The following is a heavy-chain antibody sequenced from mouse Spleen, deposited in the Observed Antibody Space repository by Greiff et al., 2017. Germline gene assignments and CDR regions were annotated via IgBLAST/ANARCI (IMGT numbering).Heavy chain of an antibody. CDR1: GFTFTDYY. CDR3: ARDNWDKYGLYYAMDY. J-gene: IGHJ4*01. CDR2: IRNKANGYTT. V-gene: IGHV7-3*02. D-gene: IGHD2-10*02. Sequence: EVHLVESGGGLVQPGGSLRLSCATSGFTFTDYYMSWVRQPPGKALEWLGFIRNKANGYTTEYSASVKGRFTISRDNSQSILYLQMNTLRAEDSATYYCARDNWDKYGLYYAMDYWGQGTSVTVSS.